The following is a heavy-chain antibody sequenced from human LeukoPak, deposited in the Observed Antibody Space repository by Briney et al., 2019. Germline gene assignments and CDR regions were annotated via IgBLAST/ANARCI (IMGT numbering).Heavy chain of an antibody. CDR2: INHSGST. CDR1: GGSFSGYY. J-gene: IGHJ5*02. Sequence: PSETLSLTCAVYGGSFSGYYWSWIRQPPGKGLEWIGEINHSGSTNYNPSLKSRVTISVDTSKNQLSLKLSSVTAADTAVYYCARGVRGPRGWFDPWGQGTLVTVSS. D-gene: IGHD3-10*01. CDR3: ARGVRGPRGWFDP. V-gene: IGHV4-34*01.